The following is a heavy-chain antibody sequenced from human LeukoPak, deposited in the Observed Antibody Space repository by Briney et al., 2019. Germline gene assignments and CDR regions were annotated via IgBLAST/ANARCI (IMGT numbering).Heavy chain of an antibody. V-gene: IGHV3-7*01. Sequence: GGSLRLSCAASGFTFSSYWMSWVRQAPGKGLEWVANIKQDGSEKYYVDSVKGRFTISRDNAKNSLYLQMNGLRAEDTAVYYCASYTWGSYRYDYWGQGTLVTVSS. CDR2: IKQDGSEK. D-gene: IGHD3-16*02. J-gene: IGHJ4*02. CDR1: GFTFSSYW. CDR3: ASYTWGSYRYDY.